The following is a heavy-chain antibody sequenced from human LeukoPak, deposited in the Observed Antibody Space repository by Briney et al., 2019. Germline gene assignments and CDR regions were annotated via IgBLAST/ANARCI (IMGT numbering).Heavy chain of an antibody. CDR2: INPNSGGT. CDR3: ARDQGYYGSGSYSWFDP. V-gene: IGHV1-2*02. J-gene: IGHJ5*02. D-gene: IGHD3-10*01. Sequence: ASVKVSCKASGYTFTDYYIHWVRQAPGQGLEWMGWINPNSGGTNYAQKFQGRVTMTRDTSISTAYMELSRLRSDDTAVYYCARDQGYYGSGSYSWFDPWGQGTLVTVSS. CDR1: GYTFTDYY.